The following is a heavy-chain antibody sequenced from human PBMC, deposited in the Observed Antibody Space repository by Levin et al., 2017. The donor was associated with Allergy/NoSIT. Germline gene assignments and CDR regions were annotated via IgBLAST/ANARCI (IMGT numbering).Heavy chain of an antibody. CDR1: GGSISSSYSY. D-gene: IGHD3-3*01. Sequence: PSETLSLTCTVSGGSISSSYSYWGWIRQPPGKGLEWIGSIYFAGSTYYSPSLMSRVTMSVDTSENQFSLKLTSVTAEDTAVYYCARHPGFIAMFGVVFGAFDLWGQGTMVIVSS. J-gene: IGHJ3*01. V-gene: IGHV4-39*01. CDR3: ARHPGFIAMFGVVFGAFDL. CDR2: IYFAGST.